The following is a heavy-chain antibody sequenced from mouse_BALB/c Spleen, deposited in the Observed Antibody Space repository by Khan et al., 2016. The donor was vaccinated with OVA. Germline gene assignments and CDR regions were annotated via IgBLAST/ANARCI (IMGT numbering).Heavy chain of an antibody. J-gene: IGHJ3*01. Sequence: QVQLQQSGGDLMKPGASVKISCKATGYTFSSYWIEWVKQRPGHGLEWIGQIFPGSVSTTYNEKFKGKATFTADTSSNTAYMQLSSLTSEDSAFYYCARVGYGGFAYWAQGTLVTVSA. CDR3: ARVGYGGFAY. V-gene: IGHV1-9*01. CDR1: GYTFSSYW. D-gene: IGHD2-2*01. CDR2: IFPGSVST.